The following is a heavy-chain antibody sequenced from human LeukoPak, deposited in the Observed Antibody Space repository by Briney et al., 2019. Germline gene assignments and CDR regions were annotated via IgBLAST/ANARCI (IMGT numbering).Heavy chain of an antibody. J-gene: IGHJ4*02. CDR2: ISGTCGYT. CDR3: AKDFHTSGYYYVY. V-gene: IGHV3-23*01. Sequence: HPGGSLRLSCEASGFTFSAYAMSWVRQAPGKGLEWVSAISGTCGYTYYADSVKGRFTISRDNFRNTLFLQMNDLRVDDTATYHCAKDFHTSGYYYVYWGQGTLVTVSP. CDR1: GFTFSAYA. D-gene: IGHD3-22*01.